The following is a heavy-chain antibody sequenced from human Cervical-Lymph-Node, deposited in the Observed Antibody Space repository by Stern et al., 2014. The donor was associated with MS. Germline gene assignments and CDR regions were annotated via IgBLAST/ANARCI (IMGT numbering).Heavy chain of an antibody. D-gene: IGHD1-1*01. CDR2: INAGNGNP. CDR1: GYTFTSYA. J-gene: IGHJ4*02. CDR3: ARDRDYWNPFYY. Sequence: QVQLVQSGAEVKKPGASVKVTCKVSGYTFTSYAMRWVRKAPGQRLEWMGWINAGNGNPKYSQKFQGRVTITRDTSASTAYMELSSLRSEDTAVYYCARDRDYWNPFYYWGQGTLVPVSS. V-gene: IGHV1-3*01.